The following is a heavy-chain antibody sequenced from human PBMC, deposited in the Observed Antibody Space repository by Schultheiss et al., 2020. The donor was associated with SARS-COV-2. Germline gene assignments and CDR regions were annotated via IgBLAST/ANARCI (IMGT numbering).Heavy chain of an antibody. D-gene: IGHD4-17*01. CDR1: GYSISSGYY. J-gene: IGHJ4*02. CDR3: ARVTIYGPFDY. V-gene: IGHV4-38-2*01. CDR2: IYHSGST. Sequence: GSLRLSCAVSGYSISSGYYWGWIRQPPGRGLEWIGSIYHSGSTYYNPSLKSRVTISVDKSKNQFSLKLSSVTAADTAVYYCARVTIYGPFDYWGQGTLVTVSS.